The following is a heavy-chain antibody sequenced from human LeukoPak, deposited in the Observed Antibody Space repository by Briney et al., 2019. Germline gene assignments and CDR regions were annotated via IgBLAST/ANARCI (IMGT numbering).Heavy chain of an antibody. CDR3: ARTGDPSVFDY. CDR1: GGSISSYY. Sequence: PSETLSLTCTVSGGSISSYYWSWIRQPPGKGLEWIGTIYHSGRTSYNPSLKSRVTISADTSKNQFSLNLSSVTAADTAVFYCARTGDPSVFDYWGQGTLVTVSS. CDR2: IYHSGRT. J-gene: IGHJ4*02. D-gene: IGHD7-27*01. V-gene: IGHV4-59*08.